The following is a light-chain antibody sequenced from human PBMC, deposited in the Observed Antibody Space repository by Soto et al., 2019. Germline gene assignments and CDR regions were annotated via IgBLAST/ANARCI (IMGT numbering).Light chain of an antibody. Sequence: EIVMTQSPGTLSVSPGERATLSCRASQSVSSKLAWYQQKPGQAPRLLIHGASTRATGVPARFSGSGSGTDFTLTISSLQSEDFAVYYCQQFDNWPHTFGPGTKVDIK. CDR1: QSVSSK. CDR3: QQFDNWPHT. V-gene: IGKV3-15*01. J-gene: IGKJ2*01. CDR2: GAS.